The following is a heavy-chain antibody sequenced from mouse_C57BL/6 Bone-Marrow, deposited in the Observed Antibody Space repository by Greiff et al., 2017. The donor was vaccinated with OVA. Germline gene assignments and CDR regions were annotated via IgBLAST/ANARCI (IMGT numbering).Heavy chain of an antibody. CDR1: GYTFTSYG. D-gene: IGHD2-3*01. V-gene: IGHV1-81*01. CDR3: ALSGDGYWLDY. J-gene: IGHJ2*01. CDR2: IYPRSGNT. Sequence: QVPLKESGAELARPGASVKLSCKASGYTFTSYGISWVKLRTGQGLEWIGVIYPRSGNTYYNEKFQVKATLTADKTSSTAYMELRSLTSEDSAVYFCALSGDGYWLDYWGQGTTLTVSS.